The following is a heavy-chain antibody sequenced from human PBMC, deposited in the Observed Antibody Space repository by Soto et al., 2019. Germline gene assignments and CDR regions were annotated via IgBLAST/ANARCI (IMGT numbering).Heavy chain of an antibody. Sequence: GGSLRLSCAASGFTFSEAWMTWVRQAPGKGLEWIGRIKSKTAGGSADYSSRAKGRLTILRDDSKNMVYLQMTSLKTEDTGVYYCTTDLWQSYYDFWSGPYYRFDPWGQGTLVTVSS. CDR2: IKSKTAGGSA. CDR1: GFTFSEAW. D-gene: IGHD3-3*01. CDR3: TTDLWQSYYDFWSGPYYRFDP. J-gene: IGHJ5*02. V-gene: IGHV3-15*01.